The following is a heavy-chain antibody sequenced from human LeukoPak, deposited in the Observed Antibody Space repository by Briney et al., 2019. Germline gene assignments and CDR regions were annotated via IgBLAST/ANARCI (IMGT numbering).Heavy chain of an antibody. J-gene: IGHJ6*03. CDR3: ARGGEYLNRRVLYYYYMDV. CDR1: GYTFTSYA. Sequence: GASVKVSCKASGYTFTSYAMNWVRQAPGQGLEWMGWINTNTGNPTYAQGFTGRFVFSLDTSVSTAYLQISSLKAEDTAVYYCARGGEYLNRRVLYYYYMDVWGKGTTVTVSS. D-gene: IGHD3-10*01. CDR2: INTNTGNP. V-gene: IGHV7-4-1*02.